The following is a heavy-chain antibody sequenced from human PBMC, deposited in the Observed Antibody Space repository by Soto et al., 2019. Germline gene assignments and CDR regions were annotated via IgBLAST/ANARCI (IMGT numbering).Heavy chain of an antibody. CDR3: ARIDDFWSGSSSIDP. V-gene: IGHV4-61*01. J-gene: IGHJ5*02. Sequence: PSETLSLTCTVSRGSVSGGSYFWNWIRQPPGKALEWIGNIFHNGFTYYNPSLKSRVTISVDTSKNQFSLKLASVTAADTAVYYCARIDDFWSGSSSIDPWGQGIMVTVSS. CDR1: RGSVSGGSYF. CDR2: IFHNGFT. D-gene: IGHD3-3*01.